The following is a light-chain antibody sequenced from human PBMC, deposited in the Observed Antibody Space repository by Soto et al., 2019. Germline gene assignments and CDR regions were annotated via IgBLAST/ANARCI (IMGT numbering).Light chain of an antibody. J-gene: IGKJ1*01. V-gene: IGKV1-5*03. CDR2: KAS. CDR1: QTISRW. Sequence: MSHSPFTLSGADRDRVTITCRASQTISRWSAWYQQKPGKAPKLLIYKASTLKRGVPSRFSGSGSGTEFTLTISSLQPDDFAPYYCQHYNSHSEAFGQRTKA. CDR3: QHYNSHSEA.